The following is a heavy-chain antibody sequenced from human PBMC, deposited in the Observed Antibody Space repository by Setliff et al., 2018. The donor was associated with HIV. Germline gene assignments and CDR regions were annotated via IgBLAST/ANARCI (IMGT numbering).Heavy chain of an antibody. CDR1: GYTFTSYG. D-gene: IGHD6-19*01. Sequence: ASVKVSCKASGYTFTSYGISWVRQAPGQGLEWMGWISAYNGNTNYAQKLQGRVTMTTDTSTSTAYMELRSLRSDDTAVYYCAGCGGRSGWSYYYYYYMDVWGKGTTVTV. CDR2: ISAYNGNT. J-gene: IGHJ6*03. CDR3: AGCGGRSGWSYYYYYYMDV. V-gene: IGHV1-18*01.